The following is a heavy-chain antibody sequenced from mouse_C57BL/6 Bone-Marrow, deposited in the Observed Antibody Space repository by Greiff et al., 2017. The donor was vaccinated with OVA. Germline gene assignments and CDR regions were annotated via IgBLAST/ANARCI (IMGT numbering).Heavy chain of an antibody. Sequence: EVKLQESGPGLAKPSQPLSLPCSVTGYSITSDYWNWIRKFPGNKLEYMGYISYSGSTYYNPSLKSRISITRDTSKNQYYLQLNSVTTEDTATYYCARSFYYYGSSYWYFDVWGTGTTVTVSS. D-gene: IGHD1-1*01. CDR2: ISYSGST. J-gene: IGHJ1*03. CDR1: GYSITSDY. CDR3: ARSFYYYGSSYWYFDV. V-gene: IGHV3-8*01.